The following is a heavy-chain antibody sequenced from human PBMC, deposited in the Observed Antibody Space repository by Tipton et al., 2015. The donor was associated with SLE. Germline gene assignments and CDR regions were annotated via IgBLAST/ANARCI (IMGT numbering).Heavy chain of an antibody. CDR1: GGSFSNYY. V-gene: IGHV4-59*01. Sequence: TLSLTCTVSGGSFSNYYWSWIRQPPGKGLEWIGYIYYSGSTNYNPSLKSRVTISVDTSKNQFSLKLSSVTAADTAVYYCARHSEEAFDIWGQGTMVTVSS. J-gene: IGHJ3*02. CDR3: ARHSEEAFDI. D-gene: IGHD2-21*01. CDR2: IYYSGST.